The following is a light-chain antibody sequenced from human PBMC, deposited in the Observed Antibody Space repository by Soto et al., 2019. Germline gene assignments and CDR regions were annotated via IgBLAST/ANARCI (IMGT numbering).Light chain of an antibody. CDR1: SSNIGSNT. CDR3: AAWDDSLNRVV. J-gene: IGLJ2*01. CDR2: SNN. Sequence: QSVLTQLPSASGTPGQRVTISCSGGSSNIGSNTVNWYQQLPGTAPKLLIYSNNQRPSGVPDRFSGSKSGTSASLAISGLQSEDEADYYCAAWDDSLNRVVFGGGTKVTVL. V-gene: IGLV1-44*01.